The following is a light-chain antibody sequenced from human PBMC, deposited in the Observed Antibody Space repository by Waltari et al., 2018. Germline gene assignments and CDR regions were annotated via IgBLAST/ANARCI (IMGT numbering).Light chain of an antibody. V-gene: IGLV1-40*01. CDR2: RDD. J-gene: IGLJ3*02. CDR3: QSYDSGLSAVV. CDR1: NSNLGAGPH. Sequence: QSVLTQPPSVSGAPGQRVTISCTGTNSNLGAGPHFYWYRQVPGSAPKLLIYRDDNRPSGVPGRFSGSKSGTSASLSVTGLLVEDEGEYFCQSYDSGLSAVVFGGGTKLTVL.